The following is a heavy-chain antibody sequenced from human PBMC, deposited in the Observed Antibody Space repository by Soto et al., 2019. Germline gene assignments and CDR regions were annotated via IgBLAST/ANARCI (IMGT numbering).Heavy chain of an antibody. J-gene: IGHJ3*02. V-gene: IGHV3-23*01. CDR2: ISGSGGST. Sequence: GGSLRLSCAASGFTFSSYAMSWVRQAPGKGLEWVSAISGSGGSTYYADSVKGRFTISRDNSKNTLYLQMNSLRAEDTAVYYCAKDKAGTPYYDSLSGYYNVGFAFDSWGPGTMVNV. D-gene: IGHD3-9*01. CDR3: AKDKAGTPYYDSLSGYYNVGFAFDS. CDR1: GFTFSSYA.